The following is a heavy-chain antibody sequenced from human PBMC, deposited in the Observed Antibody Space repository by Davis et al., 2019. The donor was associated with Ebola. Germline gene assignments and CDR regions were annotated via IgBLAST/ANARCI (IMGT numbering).Heavy chain of an antibody. V-gene: IGHV3-15*01. CDR1: GVVLNNAW. D-gene: IGHD3-16*01. CDR2: IKSKDGGGAT. CDR3: TADTPESDAYPFEY. Sequence: PGGSLRLSCAASGVVLNNAWMSWVRQAPGKGLEWLGRIKSKDGGGATDYAAPVKGRFTISRDDSKNTLYLQMNSLKTEDTAVYSCTADTPESDAYPFEYWGQGTLVTVSS. J-gene: IGHJ4*02.